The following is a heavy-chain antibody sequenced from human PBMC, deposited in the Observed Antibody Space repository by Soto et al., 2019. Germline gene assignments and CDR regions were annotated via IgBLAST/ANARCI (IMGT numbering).Heavy chain of an antibody. CDR3: ASRITIFGVVIIGGMDV. J-gene: IGHJ6*02. CDR2: IIPIFGTA. CDR1: GGTFSSYA. V-gene: IGHV1-69*12. D-gene: IGHD3-3*01. Sequence: QVQLVQSGAEVKKPGSSVKVSCKASGGTFSSYAISWVRQAPGQGLEWMGGIIPIFGTANYAQKFQGRVTITADDSTSTAYMELSSLRSEDTAVYYCASRITIFGVVIIGGMDVWGQGTTVTVSS.